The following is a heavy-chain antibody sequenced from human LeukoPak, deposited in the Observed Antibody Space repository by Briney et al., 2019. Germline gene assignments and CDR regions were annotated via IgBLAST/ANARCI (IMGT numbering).Heavy chain of an antibody. Sequence: SETLSLTCTVSGGSISSSKYYWGWIRQPPGKGLEWIGSIYYSGSAYYNPSLKSRVTISVGTSKNQFSLKLSSVTAADTAVYYCARDARVQKWFGEVIMTTTYYFDDWGQGTLVTVSS. V-gene: IGHV4-39*07. CDR2: IYYSGSA. CDR3: ARDARVQKWFGEVIMTTTYYFDD. D-gene: IGHD3-10*01. CDR1: GGSISSSKYY. J-gene: IGHJ4*02.